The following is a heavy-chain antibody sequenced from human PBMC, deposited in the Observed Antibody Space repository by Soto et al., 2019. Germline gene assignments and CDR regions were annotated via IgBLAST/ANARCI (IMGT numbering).Heavy chain of an antibody. CDR2: INHSGST. J-gene: IGHJ6*04. CDR1: GGSFSGYY. V-gene: IGHV4-34*01. Sequence: SETLSLTCAVYGGSFSGYYWSWIRQPPGKGLEWIGEINHSGSTNYNPSLKSRVTISVDTSKNQFSLKLSSVTAADTAVYYCASPRRAPRYYYYGRDVGGKGTTVTAPS. CDR3: ASPRRAPRYYYYGRDV.